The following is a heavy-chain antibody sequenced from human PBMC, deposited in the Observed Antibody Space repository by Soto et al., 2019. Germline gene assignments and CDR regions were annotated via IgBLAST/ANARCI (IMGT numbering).Heavy chain of an antibody. Sequence: PGGSLRLSCAASGFTFDDYAMHWVRQAPGKGLEWVSGISWNSGSIGYADSVKGRFTISRDNAKNSLYLQMNSLRAEDTALYYCAKARYSGSRPYYHFGMDVWGQGTTVTVSS. CDR3: AKARYSGSRPYYHFGMDV. J-gene: IGHJ6*02. V-gene: IGHV3-9*01. D-gene: IGHD1-26*01. CDR1: GFTFDDYA. CDR2: ISWNSGSI.